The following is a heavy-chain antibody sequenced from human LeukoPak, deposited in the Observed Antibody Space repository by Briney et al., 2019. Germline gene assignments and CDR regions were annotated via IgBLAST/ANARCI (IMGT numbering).Heavy chain of an antibody. CDR2: ISSSSSTI. CDR1: GFTFXSYS. Sequence: LRLXCXASGFTFXSYSMNWVRQAPGKGLEWVSYISSSSSTIYYADSVKGRFTISRDNAKNSLYLQMNSLRAEDTAVYYCARDPWSGTTHFDYWGQGTLVTVSS. J-gene: IGHJ4*02. V-gene: IGHV3-48*01. CDR3: ARDPWSGTTHFDY. D-gene: IGHD3-3*01.